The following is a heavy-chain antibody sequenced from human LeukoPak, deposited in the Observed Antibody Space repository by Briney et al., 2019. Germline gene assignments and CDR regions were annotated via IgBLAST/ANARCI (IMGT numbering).Heavy chain of an antibody. D-gene: IGHD2-15*01. CDR1: GYRFNSYW. J-gene: IGHJ3*02. CDR2: IYPGDSDT. Sequence: GESLKISCKGSGYRFNSYWIAWVRQMPGKGLEWMGIIYPGDSDTRYSPSFQGQVTISVDKSISTAYLQWSSLKASDTAMYYCARHRVRESSGVPLDMWGQGTMVTVSS. V-gene: IGHV5-51*01. CDR3: ARHRVRESSGVPLDM.